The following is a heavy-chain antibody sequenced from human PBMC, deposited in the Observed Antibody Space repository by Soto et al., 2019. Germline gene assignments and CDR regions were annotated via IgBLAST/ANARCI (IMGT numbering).Heavy chain of an antibody. CDR3: ARDGSTVVTPFLGYFDY. CDR2: IWYDGSNK. V-gene: IGHV3-33*01. D-gene: IGHD2-21*02. Sequence: GGSLRLSCAASGFTFSSYGMHWVRQAPGKGLEWVAVIWYDGSNKYYADSVKGRFTISRDNSKNTLYLQMNSLRAEDTAVYYCARDGSTVVTPFLGYFDYWGQGTLVTVSS. J-gene: IGHJ4*02. CDR1: GFTFSSYG.